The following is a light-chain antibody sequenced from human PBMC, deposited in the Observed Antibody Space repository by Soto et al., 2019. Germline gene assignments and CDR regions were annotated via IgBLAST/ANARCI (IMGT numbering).Light chain of an antibody. V-gene: IGKV1-5*03. Sequence: DIQMTQSPSTLSASVGDRVTITCRASQSISHWLAWYQQKPGKAPKLLIYKSSTLQSGVPSRFSGSRSGTDFTLTISGLQPEDVASYYCQQYDTYPLTFGGGTKVDIK. J-gene: IGKJ4*01. CDR2: KSS. CDR1: QSISHW. CDR3: QQYDTYPLT.